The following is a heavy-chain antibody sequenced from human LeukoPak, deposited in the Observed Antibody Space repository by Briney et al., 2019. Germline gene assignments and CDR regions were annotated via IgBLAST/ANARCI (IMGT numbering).Heavy chain of an antibody. J-gene: IGHJ3*02. CDR1: GGSIGSGDYY. CDR2: IYYSGST. D-gene: IGHD5/OR15-5a*01. CDR3: ARSTYDAFDI. V-gene: IGHV4-30-4*08. Sequence: SETLSLTCTVSGGSIGSGDYYLSWIRQPPGKGLEWIGYIYYSGSTYYNPSLKSRVTISVDTSKNQFSLKLSSVTAADTAVYYCARSTYDAFDIWGQGTMVTVSS.